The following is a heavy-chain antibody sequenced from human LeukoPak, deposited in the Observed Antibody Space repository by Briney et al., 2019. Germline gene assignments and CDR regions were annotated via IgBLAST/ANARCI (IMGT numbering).Heavy chain of an antibody. D-gene: IGHD2-15*01. J-gene: IGHJ3*02. Sequence: GSLRLSCAASGFTFSSYAMSRVRQAPGKGLEWVSAISGSGGSTYYADSVKGRFTISRDNSKNTLYLQMNSLRAEDTAVYYCAKDLRDVRYCSGGSCNHDAFDIWGQGTMVTVSS. CDR3: AKDLRDVRYCSGGSCNHDAFDI. CDR1: GFTFSSYA. CDR2: ISGSGGST. V-gene: IGHV3-23*01.